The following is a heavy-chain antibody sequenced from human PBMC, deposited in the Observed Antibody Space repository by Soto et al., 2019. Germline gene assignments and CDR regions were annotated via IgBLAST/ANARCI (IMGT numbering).Heavy chain of an antibody. CDR2: ISAYNGNT. V-gene: IGHV1-18*01. D-gene: IGHD2-2*01. CDR3: SRGGQECTSTCCFYNYDGLDV. CDR1: GYTFGYYG. J-gene: IGHJ6*02. Sequence: QVQLVQSGAEVQKPGASVKVSCKASGYTFGYYGIGWVRQAPGQGLEWMGWISAYNGNTHYAQNLQGRVTLTTDTSTGTAYIELRSLRTEDTGVYYCSRGGQECTSTCCFYNYDGLDVWGQGTPVTVSS.